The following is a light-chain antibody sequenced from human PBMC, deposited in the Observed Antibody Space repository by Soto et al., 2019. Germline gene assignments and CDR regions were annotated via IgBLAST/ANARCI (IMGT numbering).Light chain of an antibody. CDR1: QSISAY. J-gene: IGKJ1*01. Sequence: DIQMTLSPSSLSASVGDRVIITCRASQSISAYLNWYQQKPGKAPNLLIYFASTLQSGVPSRFRGSGSGTDFTLTISTLQPEDFATYYCQQTYTSPVTVGQGTKVDIK. CDR3: QQTYTSPVT. CDR2: FAS. V-gene: IGKV1-39*01.